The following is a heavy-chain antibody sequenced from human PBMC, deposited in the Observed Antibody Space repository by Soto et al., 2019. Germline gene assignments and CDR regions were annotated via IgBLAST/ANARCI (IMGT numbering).Heavy chain of an antibody. CDR2: IYYSGST. D-gene: IGHD5-18*01. CDR3: APVRLMVTAGTARHYFGLDV. V-gene: IGHV4-31*03. CDR1: GGSIRSGGYY. J-gene: IGHJ6*02. Sequence: PSETLSLTCTVSGGSIRSGGYYWRWVRQSPRRGLEWIGNIYYSGSTYYNPSLKSRLTISVDTSKNQFSLNLSSVTAADTAVYYSAPVRLMVTAGTARHYFGLDVWGQGTTVNVCS.